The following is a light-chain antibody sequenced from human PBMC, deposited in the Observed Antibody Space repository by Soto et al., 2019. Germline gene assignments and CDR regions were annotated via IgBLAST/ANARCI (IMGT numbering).Light chain of an antibody. Sequence: QSALTQPASVSGSPGQSITISCTRTSSDVGAFVYVSWYQQYPGKAPKLMIYEVSNRPSGVSDRFSGSKSGNTASLTISGLQAEDEADYYCSSFRLFGGGTKVTVL. V-gene: IGLV2-14*01. CDR1: SSDVGAFVY. CDR3: SSFRL. CDR2: EVS. J-gene: IGLJ2*01.